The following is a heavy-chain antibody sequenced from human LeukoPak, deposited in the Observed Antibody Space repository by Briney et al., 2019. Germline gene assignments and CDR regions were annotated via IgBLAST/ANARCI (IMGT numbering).Heavy chain of an antibody. J-gene: IGHJ4*02. V-gene: IGHV3-30*18. CDR2: ISYDGSKQ. CDR1: TLTFTSYA. Sequence: PGGSLRLSCAASTLTFTSYAMHWVRQAPGKGLEWVAVISYDGSKQYYADSVKGRFTISRVNSKNTLYLQMNSLRAEDTAVYYCAKDLYYYGSGTSFDSWGQGTLVTVSS. D-gene: IGHD3-10*01. CDR3: AKDLYYYGSGTSFDS.